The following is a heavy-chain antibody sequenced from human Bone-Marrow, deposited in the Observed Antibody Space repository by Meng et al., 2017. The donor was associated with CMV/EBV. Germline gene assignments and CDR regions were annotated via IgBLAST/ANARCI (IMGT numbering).Heavy chain of an antibody. CDR3: AKRGGYDRLYYFDY. Sequence: SLKISCAASGFTFDDYAMHWVRQVPGKGLEWVSGISRSSGSVGYADSVQGRFTISRDNAKNSLYLQMNSLQTEDTALYYCAKRGGYDRLYYFDYWGQGTLVTVSS. CDR1: GFTFDDYA. V-gene: IGHV3-9*01. D-gene: IGHD5-12*01. J-gene: IGHJ4*02. CDR2: ISRSSGSV.